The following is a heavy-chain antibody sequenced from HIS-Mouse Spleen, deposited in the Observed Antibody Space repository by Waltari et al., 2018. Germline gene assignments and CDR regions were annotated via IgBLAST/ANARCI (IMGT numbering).Heavy chain of an antibody. CDR2: ISYDGSNK. D-gene: IGHD6-6*01. J-gene: IGHJ6*02. CDR3: AKGSKYSSSWGYYYGMDV. CDR1: GFTFSSYG. Sequence: QVQLVESGGGVVQPGRSLRLSCAASGFTFSSYGMHWVRQAPGQGLEWVAVISYDGSNKYYADSVKGRFTISRDNSKNTLYLQMNSLRAEDTAVYYCAKGSKYSSSWGYYYGMDVWGQGTTVTVSS. V-gene: IGHV3-30*18.